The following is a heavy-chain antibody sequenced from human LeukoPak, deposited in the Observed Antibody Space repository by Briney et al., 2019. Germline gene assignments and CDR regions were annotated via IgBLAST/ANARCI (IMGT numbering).Heavy chain of an antibody. CDR1: RFTFSNCA. CDR2: ISGNGGNT. Sequence: GGSLRLSCAASRFTFSNCAMSWVRQAPGKGPVWVSSISGNGGNTYYAGSVKGRFTISRDNSKNTLYLQMNNLRAEDTAVYYCAKGQSLTIFGDGYYFYGMDVWGQGTTVTVSS. CDR3: AKGQSLTIFGDGYYFYGMDV. V-gene: IGHV3-23*01. D-gene: IGHD3-3*01. J-gene: IGHJ6*02.